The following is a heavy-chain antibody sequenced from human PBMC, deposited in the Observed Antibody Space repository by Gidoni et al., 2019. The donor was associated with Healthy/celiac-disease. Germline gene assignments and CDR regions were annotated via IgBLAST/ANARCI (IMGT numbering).Heavy chain of an antibody. CDR1: GFTFDDYA. J-gene: IGHJ3*02. V-gene: IGHV3-9*01. CDR2: ISWNSGSI. Sequence: EVQLVESGGGLVQPGRSLRLPCAASGFTFDDYAMHWVRQAPGKGLEWVSGISWNSGSIGYADSVKGRFTISRDNAKNSLYLQMNSLRAEDTALYYCAKDKGYCSSTSCYRDAFDIWGQGTMVTVSS. D-gene: IGHD2-2*02. CDR3: AKDKGYCSSTSCYRDAFDI.